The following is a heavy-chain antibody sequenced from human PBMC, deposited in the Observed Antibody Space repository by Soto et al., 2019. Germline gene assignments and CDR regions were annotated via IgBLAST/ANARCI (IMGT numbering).Heavy chain of an antibody. CDR3: ARAYDFWSGYVPRNFAVHYGMDV. J-gene: IGHJ6*02. CDR1: GFTFSSYD. V-gene: IGHV3-13*01. D-gene: IGHD3-3*01. Sequence: GGSLRLSCAASGFTFSSYDMHWVRQATGKGLEWVSAIGTAGDTYYPGSVKGRFTISRENAKNSLYLQMNSLRAEDTAVYYCARAYDFWSGYVPRNFAVHYGMDVWGQGTTVTVSS. CDR2: IGTAGDT.